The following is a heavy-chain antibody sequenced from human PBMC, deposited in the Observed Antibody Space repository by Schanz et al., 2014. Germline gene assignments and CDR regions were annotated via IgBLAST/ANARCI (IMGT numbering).Heavy chain of an antibody. CDR2: INPSGGST. V-gene: IGHV1-46*01. Sequence: QVQLVQSGAEVKKPGASVKVSCKASGYTFTNYYMHWVRQAPGQGLEWMGIINPSGGSTTYAQKFQGRVTMTRDSSTTTVYMEMSTLTSDDTAVYYCARESVSRTRLFDPWGQGTLVTFSS. CDR3: ARESVSRTRLFDP. CDR1: GYTFTNYY. J-gene: IGHJ5*02. D-gene: IGHD3-3*01.